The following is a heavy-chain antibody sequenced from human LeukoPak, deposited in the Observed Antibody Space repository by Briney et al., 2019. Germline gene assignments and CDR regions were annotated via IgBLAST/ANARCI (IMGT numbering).Heavy chain of an antibody. D-gene: IGHD6-13*01. CDR1: GFTFSSYG. Sequence: GRSLRLPCAASGFTFSSYGMHWVRQAPGKGLEWVAVISYDGSNKYYADSVKGRFTISRDNSKNTLYLQMNSLRAEDTAVYYCASHGSWYSPNFDYWGQGTLVTVSS. CDR3: ASHGSWYSPNFDY. J-gene: IGHJ4*02. CDR2: ISYDGSNK. V-gene: IGHV3-30*03.